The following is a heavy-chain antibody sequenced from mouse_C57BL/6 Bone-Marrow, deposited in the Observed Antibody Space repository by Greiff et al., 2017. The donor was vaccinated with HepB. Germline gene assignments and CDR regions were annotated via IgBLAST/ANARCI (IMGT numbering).Heavy chain of an antibody. D-gene: IGHD1-1*01. V-gene: IGHV2-6-1*01. CDR2: IWSDGST. J-gene: IGHJ4*01. Sequence: VQLQESGPGLVAPSQSLSITCTVSGFSFTSYGVHWVRQPPGKGLEWLVVIWSDGSTTYNSALKSRLSISKDNSKSQVFLKMNSLQTDDTAMYYCARQNYGSFHAMDYWGQGTSVTVSS. CDR3: ARQNYGSFHAMDY. CDR1: GFSFTSYG.